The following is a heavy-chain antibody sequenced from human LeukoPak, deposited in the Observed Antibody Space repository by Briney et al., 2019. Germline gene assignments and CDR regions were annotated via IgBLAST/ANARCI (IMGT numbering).Heavy chain of an antibody. D-gene: IGHD3-22*01. Sequence: GGSLRVSCAASGFTFSSYSMNWVRQAPGKGLEWVSSISSSSSYIYYADSVKRRFTISRDNAKNSLYLQMNSLRAEDTAVYYCARDYDSMLVDYWGQGTLVTVSS. CDR1: GFTFSSYS. V-gene: IGHV3-21*01. J-gene: IGHJ4*02. CDR2: ISSSSSYI. CDR3: ARDYDSMLVDY.